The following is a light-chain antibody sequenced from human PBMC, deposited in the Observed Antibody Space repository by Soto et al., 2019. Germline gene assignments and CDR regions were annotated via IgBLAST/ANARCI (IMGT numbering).Light chain of an antibody. Sequence: QSVLTQPPSAPGSPGQSVTISCTGTSSDVGGYNYVSWYQQHPGKAPKLMIYEVSKRPSGVPDRFSGSKSGNTASLTVSGLQAEDEADYYCSSYAGSKNFVFGTGTRSPS. V-gene: IGLV2-8*01. CDR1: SSDVGGYNY. CDR2: EVS. J-gene: IGLJ1*01. CDR3: SSYAGSKNFV.